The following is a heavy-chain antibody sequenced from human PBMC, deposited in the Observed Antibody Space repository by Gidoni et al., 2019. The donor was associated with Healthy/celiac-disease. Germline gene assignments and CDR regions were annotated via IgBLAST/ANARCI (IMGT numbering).Heavy chain of an antibody. D-gene: IGHD3-10*01. V-gene: IGHV4-61*02. CDR3: ARGDYYGSGLPFDP. J-gene: IGHJ5*02. CDR1: GGSISSGSYY. CDR2: IYTSGST. Sequence: QVQLQESGPGLVKPSQTLSLTCTVSGGSISSGSYYWNWIRQPAGKGLEWIGRIYTSGSTNYNPSLKSRVTISVDTSKNQFSLKLSSVTAADTAVYYCARGDYYGSGLPFDPWGQGTLVTVSS.